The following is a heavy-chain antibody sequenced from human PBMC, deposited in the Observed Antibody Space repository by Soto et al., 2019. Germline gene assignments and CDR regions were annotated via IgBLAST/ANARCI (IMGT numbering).Heavy chain of an antibody. CDR3: AKSSGEDWNAIFDY. CDR1: GFTFSSYG. CDR2: ISYDGSNK. Sequence: GGSLRLSCAASGFTFSSYGMHWVRQAPGKGLEWVAVISYDGSNKYYADSVKGRFTISRDNSKNTLYLQMNSLRAEDTAVYYCAKSSGEDWNAIFDYWGQGTLVTVSS. J-gene: IGHJ4*02. D-gene: IGHD1-1*01. V-gene: IGHV3-30*18.